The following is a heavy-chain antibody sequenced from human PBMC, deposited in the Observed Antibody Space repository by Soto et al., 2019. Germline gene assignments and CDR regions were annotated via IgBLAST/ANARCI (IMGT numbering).Heavy chain of an antibody. J-gene: IGHJ4*02. V-gene: IGHV5-10-1*01. CDR1: GYSFTSYW. Sequence: GESLKISCKGSGYSFTSYWIGWVRQMPGKGLEWMGRIDPSDSYTNYSPSFQGHVTISADKSISTAFLQWSSLKASDTAMYYCARSEVEMATRAKKPFDYWGQGTLVTVSS. D-gene: IGHD5-12*01. CDR2: IDPSDSYT. CDR3: ARSEVEMATRAKKPFDY.